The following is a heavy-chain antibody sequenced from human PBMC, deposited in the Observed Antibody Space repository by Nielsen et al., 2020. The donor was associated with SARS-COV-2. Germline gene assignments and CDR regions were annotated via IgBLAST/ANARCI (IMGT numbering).Heavy chain of an antibody. CDR2: IYYSGST. CDR1: GGSISSYC. CDR3: ARQVLGYYGSGSYSRYYYYYMDV. D-gene: IGHD3-10*01. Sequence: SETLSLTCTVSGGSISSYCWSWIRQPPGKGLEWIGYIYYSGSTNYNPSLKSRVTISVDTSKNQFSLKLSSVTAADTAVYYCARQVLGYYGSGSYSRYYYYYMDVWGKGTTVTVSS. J-gene: IGHJ6*03. V-gene: IGHV4-59*08.